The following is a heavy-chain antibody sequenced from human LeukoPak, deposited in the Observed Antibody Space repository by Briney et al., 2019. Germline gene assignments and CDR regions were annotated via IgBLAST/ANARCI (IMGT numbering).Heavy chain of an antibody. D-gene: IGHD1-26*01. CDR3: ASASGSYDGPDY. CDR1: GFTVSSNE. CDR2: ISSSGSTI. J-gene: IGHJ4*02. Sequence: GGSLRLSCAASGFTVSSNEMSWVRQAPGKGLEWVSYISSSGSTIYYADSVKGRFTISRDNAKNSLYLQMNSLRAEDTAVYYCASASGSYDGPDYWGQGTLVTVSS. V-gene: IGHV3-11*01.